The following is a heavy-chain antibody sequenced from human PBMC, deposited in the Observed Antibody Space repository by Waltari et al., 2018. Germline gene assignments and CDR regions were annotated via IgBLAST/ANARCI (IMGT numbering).Heavy chain of an antibody. CDR2: MSSDGIYK. D-gene: IGHD2-15*01. CDR3: ARGGGGHLDY. J-gene: IGHJ4*02. V-gene: IGHV3-33*01. Sequence: QVQLVQSGGGVVQPGRSLRVSCAASGYTFSSPSMHWVRQAPGKGREWVASMSSDGIYKYYGDSVKGRYTVSRDNSENTLYLQMNSLRAEDTAVYYCARGGGGHLDYWGQGTPVTVSS. CDR1: GYTFSSPS.